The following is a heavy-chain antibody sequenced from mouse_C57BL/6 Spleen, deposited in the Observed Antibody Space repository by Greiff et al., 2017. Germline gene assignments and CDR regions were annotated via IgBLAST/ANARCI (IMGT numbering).Heavy chain of an antibody. J-gene: IGHJ1*03. CDR1: GFTFSSYG. V-gene: IGHV5-6*01. CDR3: ARHEREDLYVDV. Sequence: EVKLVESGGDLVKPGGSLKLSCAASGFTFSSYGMSWVRQTPDKRLEWVATISSGGSYTYYPDSVKGRFTISRDNAKNTLYLQMSILKSEDTAMYYCARHEREDLYVDVWGTGTTATVSS. CDR2: ISSGGSYT.